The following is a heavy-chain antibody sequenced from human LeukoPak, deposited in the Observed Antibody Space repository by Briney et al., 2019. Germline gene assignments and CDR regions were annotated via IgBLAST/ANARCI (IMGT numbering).Heavy chain of an antibody. CDR3: ARSKKTYYDSPVGAFDI. D-gene: IGHD3-3*01. J-gene: IGHJ3*02. V-gene: IGHV4-34*01. CDR2: INHSGST. Sequence: SETLSLTCAVYGGSFNSYYWSWIRQSPGKGLEWIGEINHSGSTNYNPSLKSRVTISVDTSKNQFSLKLSSVTAADTAVYYCARSKKTYYDSPVGAFDIWGQGTMVTVSS. CDR1: GGSFNSYY.